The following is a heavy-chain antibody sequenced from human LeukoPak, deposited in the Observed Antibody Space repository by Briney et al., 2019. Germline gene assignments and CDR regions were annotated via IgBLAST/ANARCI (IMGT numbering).Heavy chain of an antibody. CDR2: INHSGST. V-gene: IGHV4-34*01. CDR3: ARRRSSSWYGHLDY. J-gene: IGHJ4*02. CDR1: GGSFSGYY. Sequence: KPSETLSLTCAVYGGSFSGYYWSWIRQPPGKGLEWIGEINHSGSTNYNPSLKSRVTISVDTSKNQFSLKLSSVTAADTAVYYCARRRSSSWYGHLDYWGQGTLVTVSS. D-gene: IGHD6-13*01.